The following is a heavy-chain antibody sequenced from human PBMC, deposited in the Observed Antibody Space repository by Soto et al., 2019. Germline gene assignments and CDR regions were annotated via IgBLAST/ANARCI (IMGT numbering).Heavy chain of an antibody. CDR1: GYSFTTYW. Sequence: GASLKISCKGSGYSFTTYWIGWVRQMPGKGLEWMGIIYPGDSETRYSPSFQGQVTISADKSVSTAYLQWSSLKASDTAMYYCARPKYSSTWYPFDYWGQGTLVTVSS. D-gene: IGHD6-13*01. V-gene: IGHV5-51*01. CDR2: IYPGDSET. J-gene: IGHJ4*02. CDR3: ARPKYSSTWYPFDY.